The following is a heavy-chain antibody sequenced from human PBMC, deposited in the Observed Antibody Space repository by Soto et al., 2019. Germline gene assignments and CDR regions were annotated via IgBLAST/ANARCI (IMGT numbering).Heavy chain of an antibody. J-gene: IGHJ6*02. CDR3: AKAQSYYYYYGMDV. V-gene: IGHV3-30*18. CDR2: ISYDGSNK. CDR1: GFTFSSYG. Sequence: QVQLVESGGGVVQPGRSLRLSCAASGFTFSSYGMHWVRQAPGKGLEWVAVISYDGSNKYYADSVKGRFTISRDSSKNTLYLQMNSLRAEDTAVYYCAKAQSYYYYYGMDVWGQGTTVTVSS.